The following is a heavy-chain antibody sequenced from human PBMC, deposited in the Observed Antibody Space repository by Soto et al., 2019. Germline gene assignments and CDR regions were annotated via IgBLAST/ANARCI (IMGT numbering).Heavy chain of an antibody. V-gene: IGHV4-31*03. D-gene: IGHD6-13*01. CDR2: IYYSGST. J-gene: IGHJ5*02. Sequence: PSETLSLTCSVSGDSISGGGYYWSWIRQHPGKGLEWIGYIYYSGSTYYNPSLKSRVTISVDTSKNQFSLKLSSVTAADTAVYYCARVLAAAGSLEAVAAPGWFDPWGQGTLVTVS. CDR3: ARVLAAAGSLEAVAAPGWFDP. CDR1: GDSISGGGYY.